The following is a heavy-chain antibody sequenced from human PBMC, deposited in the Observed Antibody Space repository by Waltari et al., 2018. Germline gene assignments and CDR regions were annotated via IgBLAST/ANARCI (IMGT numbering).Heavy chain of an antibody. V-gene: IGHV3-21*02. J-gene: IGHJ4*02. D-gene: IGHD5-18*01. CDR1: GFTFSGYS. CDR2: ISSSSSYI. CDR3: ASQTQGYSYGPPDC. Sequence: EVQLVESGGGLVKPGGSLRLSCAASGFTFSGYSMYWVRQAPGKGMEWVSSISSSSSYIYYADSVKGRFTTSRDNAKNSLYLQMNSLRAEDTAVYYCASQTQGYSYGPPDCWGQGTLVTVSS.